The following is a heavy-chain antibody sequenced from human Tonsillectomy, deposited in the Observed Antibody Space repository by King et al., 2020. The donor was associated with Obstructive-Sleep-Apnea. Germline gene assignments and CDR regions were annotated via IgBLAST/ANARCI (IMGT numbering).Heavy chain of an antibody. J-gene: IGHJ4*02. CDR2: IRRKVYGGTT. D-gene: IGHD3-22*01. CDR3: TRDLGYYDSSGYLGFY. V-gene: IGHV3-49*03. Sequence: LVESGGGLVQPGRSLRLSCTASGFTFGDYAMSWFRQAPGKGLEWVGFIRRKVYGGTTEYAESVKGRFTISRDDSKSIAYLQMTSLKTEDTAVYYCTRDLGYYDSSGYLGFYWGQGPLVTV. CDR1: GFTFGDYA.